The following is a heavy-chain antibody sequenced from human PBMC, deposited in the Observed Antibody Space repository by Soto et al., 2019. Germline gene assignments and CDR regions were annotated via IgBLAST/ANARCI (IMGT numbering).Heavy chain of an antibody. CDR2: ISYDGSNK. J-gene: IGHJ4*02. Sequence: QVQLVESGGGVVQPGRSLRLSCAASGFTFSSYAMHWVRQAPGKGLEWVAVISYDGSNKYYADSVKGRFTISRDNSKNTLSLQMNSLRAEDTAVYYCARDTIVVVFDYWGQGTLVTVSS. V-gene: IGHV3-30-3*01. D-gene: IGHD3-22*01. CDR1: GFTFSSYA. CDR3: ARDTIVVVFDY.